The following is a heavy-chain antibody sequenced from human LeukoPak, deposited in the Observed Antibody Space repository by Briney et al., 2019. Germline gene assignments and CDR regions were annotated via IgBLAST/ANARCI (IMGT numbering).Heavy chain of an antibody. V-gene: IGHV3-74*01. D-gene: IGHD5-12*01. Sequence: GGSLRLSCAASGFTFSSYWMHWVRQAPGKGLVWVSRINNDGSRISYADSVKGRFTISRDNAKNTLYLQMNSLRAEDTAVYYCASHIVATKDYWGQGTLVTVSS. CDR3: ASHIVATKDY. J-gene: IGHJ4*02. CDR1: GFTFSSYW. CDR2: INNDGSRI.